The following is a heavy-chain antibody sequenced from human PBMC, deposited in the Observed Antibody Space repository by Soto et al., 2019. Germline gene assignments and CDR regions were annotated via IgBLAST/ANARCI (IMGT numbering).Heavy chain of an antibody. CDR3: ARDIVVVPAAIDY. D-gene: IGHD2-2*02. CDR1: GFTFSIYG. Sequence: HPGGSLRLSCAASGFTFSIYGMHWVRQAPGKGLEWVAVIWYDGSNKYYADSVKGRFTISRDNSKNTLYLQMNSLRAEDTAVYYCARDIVVVPAAIDYWGQGTLVTVSS. J-gene: IGHJ4*02. V-gene: IGHV3-33*01. CDR2: IWYDGSNK.